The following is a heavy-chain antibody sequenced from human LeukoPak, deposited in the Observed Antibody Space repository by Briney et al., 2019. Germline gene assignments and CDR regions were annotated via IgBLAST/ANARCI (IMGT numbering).Heavy chain of an antibody. V-gene: IGHV3-64*01. CDR2: ISSNGGST. D-gene: IGHD3-22*01. CDR3: ARGGITMIVVDRADAFDI. J-gene: IGHJ3*02. Sequence: GGSLRLSCAASGFTFSGYAMHWVRQAPGKGLEYVSAISSNGGSTYYANSVKGRFTISRDNSKNTLYLQMGSLRAEDMAVYYCARGGITMIVVDRADAFDIWGQGTMVTVSS. CDR1: GFTFSGYA.